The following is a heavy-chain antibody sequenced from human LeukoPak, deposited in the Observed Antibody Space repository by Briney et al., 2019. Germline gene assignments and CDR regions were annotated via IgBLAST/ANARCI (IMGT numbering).Heavy chain of an antibody. Sequence: ASVKDSCKASGYTFTSYGISWVRQAPGQGLEWMGWIKAYNGNTKYAQKLQGRVTMTTDTSTSTAYMELRSLRSDDTAVYFCARDPRTVVTSEALDYWGQGTLVTVSS. V-gene: IGHV1-18*01. D-gene: IGHD4-23*01. J-gene: IGHJ4*02. CDR3: ARDPRTVVTSEALDY. CDR2: IKAYNGNT. CDR1: GYTFTSYG.